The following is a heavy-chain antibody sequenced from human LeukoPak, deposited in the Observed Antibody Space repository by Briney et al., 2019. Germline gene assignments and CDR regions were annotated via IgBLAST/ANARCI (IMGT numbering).Heavy chain of an antibody. J-gene: IGHJ4*02. CDR3: ARDVESREGSCDY. D-gene: IGHD5-24*01. V-gene: IGHV3-23*01. CDR1: GFTFSDYH. Sequence: PGGSLRLSCAASGFTFSDYHMNWIRQAPGKGLEWVATSGGGITNYADSVKGRFTISRDNSKDTLYLQMNSLRVEDTAVYYCARDVESREGSCDYWGQGTLVTVSS. CDR2: SGGGIT.